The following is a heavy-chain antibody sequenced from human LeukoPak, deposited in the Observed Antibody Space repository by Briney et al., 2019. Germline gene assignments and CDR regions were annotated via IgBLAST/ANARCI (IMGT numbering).Heavy chain of an antibody. CDR3: AKGYTVTERFDY. D-gene: IGHD4-17*01. CDR2: ISFDGSNE. CDR1: GFTFSSYV. J-gene: IGHJ4*02. Sequence: GGSLRLSYAASGFTFSSYVMHWVRQAPGKGLEWVAVISFDGSNEYYADSVKGQFTISRDNSKNTLYLQMNSLRAEDTAVYYCAKGYTVTERFDYWGQGTLVTVSS. V-gene: IGHV3-30*18.